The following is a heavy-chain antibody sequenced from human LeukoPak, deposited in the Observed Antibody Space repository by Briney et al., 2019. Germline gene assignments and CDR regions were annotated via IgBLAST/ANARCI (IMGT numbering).Heavy chain of an antibody. V-gene: IGHV4-59*08. D-gene: IGHD3-9*01. J-gene: IGHJ5*02. CDR3: ARLIPLDYDILTDYGDWFDP. Sequence: SETLSLTCTVSGGSISSYYWSWIRQPPGKGLEWIGYIYYSGSTNYNPSLKSRVTISVDTSKNQFSLKLSSVTAADTAVYYCARLIPLDYDILTDYGDWFDPWGQGTLVTVSS. CDR2: IYYSGST. CDR1: GGSISSYY.